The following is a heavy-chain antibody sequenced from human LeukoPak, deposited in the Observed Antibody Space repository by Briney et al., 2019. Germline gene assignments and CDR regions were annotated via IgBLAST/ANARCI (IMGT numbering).Heavy chain of an antibody. CDR2: IYYSGST. CDR3: AREVVTMVRGVIVDY. J-gene: IGHJ4*02. Sequence: PSETLSLTCTVSVGSISSSSYYWGWIRQPPGKGLEWIGSIYYSGSTYYNPSLKSRVTISVDTSKNQFSLKLSSVTAADTAVYYCAREVVTMVRGVIVDYWGQGTLVTVSS. CDR1: VGSISSSSYY. D-gene: IGHD3-10*01. V-gene: IGHV4-39*02.